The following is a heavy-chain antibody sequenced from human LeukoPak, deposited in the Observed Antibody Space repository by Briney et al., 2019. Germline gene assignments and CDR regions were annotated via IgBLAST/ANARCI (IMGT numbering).Heavy chain of an antibody. D-gene: IGHD3-22*01. CDR3: ARSPYYRDISGYHGAYYFDH. V-gene: IGHV4-59*08. J-gene: IGHJ4*02. CDR1: GGSISSYY. CDR2: IYHTGST. Sequence: PSETLSLTCTVSGGSISSYYCSWIRQPPGMGLEWLGSIYHTGSTYNNPSFRSRVTISVNTSKNQFSLKLTSVTAADTAVYYCARSPYYRDISGYHGAYYFDHWGQGGLVTVSS.